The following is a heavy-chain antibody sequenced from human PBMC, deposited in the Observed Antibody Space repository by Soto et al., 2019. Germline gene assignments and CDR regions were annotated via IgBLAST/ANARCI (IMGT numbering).Heavy chain of an antibody. CDR1: GYTLIELS. CDR3: ATAANTVYDAFDI. Sequence: ASVKVSCKVSGYTLIELSMHWVRQAPGKGLEWMGGFDPEDGETIYAQKFQGRVTMTEDTSTDTAYMELSSLRSEDTAVYYCATAANTVYDAFDIWGQGTMVTVSS. J-gene: IGHJ3*02. D-gene: IGHD4-4*01. V-gene: IGHV1-24*01. CDR2: FDPEDGET.